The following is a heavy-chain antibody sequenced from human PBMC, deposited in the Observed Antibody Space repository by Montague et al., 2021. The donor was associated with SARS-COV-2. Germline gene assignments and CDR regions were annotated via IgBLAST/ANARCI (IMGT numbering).Heavy chain of an antibody. CDR2: ISYDGSNK. V-gene: IGHV3-30*04. CDR3: ARDPDGYNEDGAFDI. J-gene: IGHJ3*02. D-gene: IGHD5-24*01. Sequence: SLRLSCSASGFIFSSYAMHWVRQAPGKGLEWVAVISYDGSNKYYXDSVKGRFTISRDNSKNTLYLQMNSLRAEDTAVYYCARDPDGYNEDGAFDIWGQGTMVTVSS. CDR1: GFIFSSYA.